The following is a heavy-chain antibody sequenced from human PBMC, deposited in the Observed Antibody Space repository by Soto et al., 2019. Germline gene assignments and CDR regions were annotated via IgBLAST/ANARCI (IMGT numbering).Heavy chain of an antibody. Sequence: PSETLSLTCAVYGGSFSGYYWSWIRQPPGKGLEWIGEINHSGSTNYNPSLKSRVTISVDTPKNQFSLKLSSVTAADTAVYYCARAANAYSSSWYVGYYYYGMDVWGQGTTVTVSS. J-gene: IGHJ6*02. V-gene: IGHV4-34*01. CDR3: ARAANAYSSSWYVGYYYYGMDV. CDR2: INHSGST. CDR1: GGSFSGYY. D-gene: IGHD6-13*01.